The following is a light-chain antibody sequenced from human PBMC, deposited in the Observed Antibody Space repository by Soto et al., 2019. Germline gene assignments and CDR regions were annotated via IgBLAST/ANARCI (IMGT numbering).Light chain of an antibody. CDR3: QQANTFPT. J-gene: IGKJ5*01. Sequence: DIQMTQSPSTLSGSVGDRATITCRASQTISSWLARYQQKPAKAPQLLIYNASTLKSAAPSRFSGSGSGTEFTLTIRSLQPEDFATYYCQQANTFPTVGQGTQLEI. V-gene: IGKV1-5*03. CDR2: NAS. CDR1: QTISSW.